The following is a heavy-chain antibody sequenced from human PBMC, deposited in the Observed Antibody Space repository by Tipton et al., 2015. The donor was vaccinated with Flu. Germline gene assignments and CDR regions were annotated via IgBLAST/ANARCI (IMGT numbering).Heavy chain of an antibody. J-gene: IGHJ1*01. D-gene: IGHD5-12*01. V-gene: IGHV3-23*01. Sequence: SLRLSCEASGFTFDSYAMNWVRQAPGKGLEWVSVISASGTYTYYAASVKGRFTISRDNSKNRLYLQMDSLRPEDTALYRCVKERVVDYYDNGGYDPEFFQDWGQGTLVVVSS. CDR1: GFTFDSYA. CDR3: VKERVVDYYDNGGYDPEFFQD. CDR2: ISASGTYT.